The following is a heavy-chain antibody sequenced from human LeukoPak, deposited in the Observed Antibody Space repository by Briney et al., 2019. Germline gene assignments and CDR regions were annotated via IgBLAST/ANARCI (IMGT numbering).Heavy chain of an antibody. CDR2: IIPIFGTA. D-gene: IGHD6-6*01. Sequence: SVTVSCKASGGTFTSYAISWVRQAPGQGLEWMGGIIPIFGTANYAQKFQGRVTITADKSTSTAYMELSSLRSEDTAVYYCATFGGRGSSLTVYYYYYYYMDVWGKGTTVTVSS. CDR3: ATFGGRGSSLTVYYYYYYYMDV. CDR1: GGTFTSYA. J-gene: IGHJ6*03. V-gene: IGHV1-69*06.